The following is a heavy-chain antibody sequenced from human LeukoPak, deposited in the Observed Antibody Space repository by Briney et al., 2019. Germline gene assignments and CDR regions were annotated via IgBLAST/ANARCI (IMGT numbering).Heavy chain of an antibody. CDR2: IRYDGSNK. CDR3: ATKRGIAVAGSLQH. J-gene: IGHJ1*01. V-gene: IGHV3-30*02. CDR1: GFTFSSYG. Sequence: GGSLRLSCAVSGFTFSSYGMHWVRQAPGKGLEWVAFIRYDGSNKYYADSVKGRFTISRDNSKNTLYLQMNSLRAEDTAVYYCATKRGIAVAGSLQHWGQGTLVTVSS. D-gene: IGHD6-19*01.